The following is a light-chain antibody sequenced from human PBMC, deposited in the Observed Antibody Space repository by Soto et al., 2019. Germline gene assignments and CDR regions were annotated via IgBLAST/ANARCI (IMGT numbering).Light chain of an antibody. J-gene: IGKJ4*01. CDR1: HTVSGW. Sequence: DIQVTQSPSTLSAFVGDSVTITCRAGHTVSGWLAWYQQKPGEAPKLLISQGSTLESGVPSRFNGSGSGTEFTLTISSLQPDDFATYYCQQYNTYSSLTFGGGTKVEIK. CDR2: QGS. CDR3: QQYNTYSSLT. V-gene: IGKV1-5*01.